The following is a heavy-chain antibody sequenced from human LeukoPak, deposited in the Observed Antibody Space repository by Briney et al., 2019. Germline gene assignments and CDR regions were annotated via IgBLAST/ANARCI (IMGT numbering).Heavy chain of an antibody. CDR1: GYTFTGFY. CDR2: INPKNGAT. Sequence: ASVKVSCKPSGYTFTGFYIHWVRQAPGQGLQWMGWINPKNGATKYSQSFRGRVTMTRDTSIDTAYMELSSLTSDDTAIYYCARPTHRLTVTTAIDYWGQGTPVTVSS. V-gene: IGHV1-2*02. D-gene: IGHD4-17*01. J-gene: IGHJ4*02. CDR3: ARPTHRLTVTTAIDY.